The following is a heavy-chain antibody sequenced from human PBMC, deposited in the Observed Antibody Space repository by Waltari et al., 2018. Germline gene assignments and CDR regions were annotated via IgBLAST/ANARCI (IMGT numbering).Heavy chain of an antibody. D-gene: IGHD6-19*01. V-gene: IGHV1-2*02. J-gene: IGHJ3*02. CDR2: INPNSDDA. CDR1: GYPFTAYY. CDR3: ARDVAGSQGGAFDI. Sequence: QVQLVQSGTEVKKPGASVKVSCKASGYPFTAYYMHWLRQAPGQGLEWMGCINPNSDDANYAQMFQGGVTMTMDTSIDTGYLELCSLRSDDTAVYYCARDVAGSQGGAFDIWGQGTMVTVSS.